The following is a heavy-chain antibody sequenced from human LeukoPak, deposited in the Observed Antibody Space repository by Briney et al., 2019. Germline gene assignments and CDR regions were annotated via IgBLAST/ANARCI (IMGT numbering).Heavy chain of an antibody. J-gene: IGHJ5*02. V-gene: IGHV4-59*02. CDR1: GGSVRTYS. Sequence: SETLSLTCTVSGGSVRTYSWSWIRQPPGKGLEWIGYISSSGSTNYNPSLKSRVTISVDTSKNEFSLRLTSMTAADTAVYYCARAGGAPPAALDLDRWGQGTPVTVSS. CDR3: ARAGGAPPAALDLDR. D-gene: IGHD4/OR15-4a*01. CDR2: ISSSGST.